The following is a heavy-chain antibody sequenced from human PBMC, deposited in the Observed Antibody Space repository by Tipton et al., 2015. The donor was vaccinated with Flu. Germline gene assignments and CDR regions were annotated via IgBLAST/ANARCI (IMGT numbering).Heavy chain of an antibody. D-gene: IGHD2-2*01. CDR3: ARDPSLGMPDYFDH. V-gene: IGHV4-38-2*02. J-gene: IGHJ4*02. CDR2: ILHSGNM. Sequence: TLSLTCAVSGYSIRSDYYWGWIRQPPGKGLEWIGNILHSGNMYHNPSLKSRVTISVDTSKNQFSLQLRSVTAADTAVYYCARDPSLGMPDYFDHWGQGTLVTASS. CDR1: GYSIRSDYY.